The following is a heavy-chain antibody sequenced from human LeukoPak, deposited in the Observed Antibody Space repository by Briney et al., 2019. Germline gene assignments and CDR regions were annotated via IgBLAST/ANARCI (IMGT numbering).Heavy chain of an antibody. CDR2: IYTSGST. Sequence: SQTLSLTCTVSGGSISSGSYYWSWIRQPAGKGLEWIGRIYTSGSTNYNPSLKSRVTISVDTSKKQFSLKLTSVTAADTAVYYCARVGATSYYYYMDVWGKGTTVTVSS. J-gene: IGHJ6*03. CDR1: GGSISSGSYY. D-gene: IGHD1-26*01. V-gene: IGHV4-61*02. CDR3: ARVGATSYYYYMDV.